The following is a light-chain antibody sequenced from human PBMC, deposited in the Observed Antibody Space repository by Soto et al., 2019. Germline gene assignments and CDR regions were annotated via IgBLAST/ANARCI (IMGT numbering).Light chain of an antibody. J-gene: IGLJ2*01. V-gene: IGLV2-8*01. CDR2: EVN. Sequence: QSVLTQPPSASGSPGQSVTISCTGTSSDVGRYNYVSWYQQHPGKAPKLMIYEVNKRPSGVPDRFAGSKSGNTASLTVSGLQAEDEADYYCCSYADSNIVVFGGGTKLTVL. CDR1: SSDVGRYNY. CDR3: CSYADSNIVV.